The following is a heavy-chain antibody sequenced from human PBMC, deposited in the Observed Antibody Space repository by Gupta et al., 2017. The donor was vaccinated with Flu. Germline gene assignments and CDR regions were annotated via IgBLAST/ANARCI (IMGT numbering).Heavy chain of an antibody. CDR1: GSTFSDYA. J-gene: IGHJ4*02. CDR2: SNHKGQSK. D-gene: IGHD1-1*01. CDR3: ASRGWNRISSFDS. V-gene: IGHV3-23*01. Sequence: EVQLLESGGGLVQPGGSLRLSCAASGSTFSDYAMNWVRQAPGKGLEWVLISNHKGQSKHYADSGKGRFTISRDDSKSTLYLQMNNLGVEDTAVYYLASRGWNRISSFDSWGQGTLVTVSS.